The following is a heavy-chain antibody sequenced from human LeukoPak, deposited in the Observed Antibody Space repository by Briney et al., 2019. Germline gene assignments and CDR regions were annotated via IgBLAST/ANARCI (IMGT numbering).Heavy chain of an antibody. J-gene: IGHJ4*02. CDR1: GFAFSSYG. CDR3: ARDRLAGDSGGTCCDYFDY. CDR2: IWYDGNNE. D-gene: IGHD2-15*01. Sequence: PGGSLRLSCAASGFAFSSYGMHWVRLAPGKGLEWVALIWYDGNNEYYADSVKGRFTISRDNSKNTLYLQMNILRAEDTAVYYCARDRLAGDSGGTCCDYFDYWGQGTLVTVSS. V-gene: IGHV3-33*01.